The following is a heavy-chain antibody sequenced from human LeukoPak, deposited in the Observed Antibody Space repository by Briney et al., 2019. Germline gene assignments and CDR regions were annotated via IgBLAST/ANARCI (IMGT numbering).Heavy chain of an antibody. D-gene: IGHD6-13*01. CDR1: GSTFSSYS. CDR2: ISSSRSYI. V-gene: IGHV3-21*01. Sequence: GGSLRLSCAASGSTFSSYSMNWVRQAPGKGLEWVSSISSSRSYIYFADSVKGRFTISRDNAKNSLYLQMKSLRAEDTAVYYCARGSHRRYSSSWYSLWGQGTLVTVSS. CDR3: ARGSHRRYSSSWYSL. J-gene: IGHJ4*02.